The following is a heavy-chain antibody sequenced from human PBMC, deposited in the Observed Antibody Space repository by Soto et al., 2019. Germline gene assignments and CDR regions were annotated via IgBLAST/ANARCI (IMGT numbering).Heavy chain of an antibody. CDR2: ISYDGSNK. J-gene: IGHJ4*02. CDR3: AKDTGYYFDY. Sequence: QVQLVESGGGVVQPGRSLRLSCAASGFTFSSYGMHWVRQAPGKGLEWVAVISYDGSNKYYADSVKGRFIISRDNSKNTLYLQMNSLRAEDTAVYYCAKDTGYYFDYWGQGTLVTVSS. V-gene: IGHV3-30*18. CDR1: GFTFSSYG.